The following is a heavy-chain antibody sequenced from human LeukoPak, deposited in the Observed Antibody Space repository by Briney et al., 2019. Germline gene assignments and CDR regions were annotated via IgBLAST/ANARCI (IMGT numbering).Heavy chain of an antibody. D-gene: IGHD3-22*01. V-gene: IGHV3-23*01. CDR3: AKKGASYYYDSSGYN. Sequence: PGGSLRLSCAASGFTFSSYAMSWVRQAPGKGLEWVSAISGSGGSTYYADSVKGRFTTSRDNSKNTLYLQMNSLRAEDTAVYYCAKKGASYYYDSSGYNWGQGTLVTVSS. J-gene: IGHJ4*02. CDR2: ISGSGGST. CDR1: GFTFSSYA.